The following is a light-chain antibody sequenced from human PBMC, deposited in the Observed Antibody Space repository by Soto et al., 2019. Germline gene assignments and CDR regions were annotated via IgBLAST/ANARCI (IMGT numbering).Light chain of an antibody. CDR3: QQGGT. J-gene: IGKJ1*01. CDR2: DAS. V-gene: IGKV3-11*01. CDR1: QGVSSY. Sequence: EIVLTQSPATLSLSPGERATLSCRASQGVSSYLAWYQQKPGQAPRLLIYDASNRATGIPARFSGSGSGTDFTLTISSLEPEDFAVYYCQQGGTFGQGTKVDIK.